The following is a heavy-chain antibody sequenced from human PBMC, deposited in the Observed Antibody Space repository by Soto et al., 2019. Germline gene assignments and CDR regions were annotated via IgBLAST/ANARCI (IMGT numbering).Heavy chain of an antibody. D-gene: IGHD1-7*01. CDR2: INHGGST. J-gene: IGHJ5*02. CDR3: ARLPYNRNYRADWFDP. V-gene: IGHV4-34*01. Sequence: SSETLSLTXAVYGGSFSGYYWSWIRQPPGKGLEWIGEINHGGSTNYNPSLKSRVTISVDTSKNQFSLKLSSVTAADTAVYYCARLPYNRNYRADWFDPWGQGTLVTVS. CDR1: GGSFSGYY.